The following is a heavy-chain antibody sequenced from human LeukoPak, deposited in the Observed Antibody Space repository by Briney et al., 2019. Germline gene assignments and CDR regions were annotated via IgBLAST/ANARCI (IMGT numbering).Heavy chain of an antibody. CDR1: GFTFSSYW. D-gene: IGHD3-3*01. Sequence: GGSLRLSCAASGFTFSSYWMSWVRQAPGKGLEWVANIKQDGSEKYYVDSVKGRFTISRDNAKNSLYLQMNSLRAEDTAVYYCARGPFGVVIINGAFDIWGQGTMVTVSS. CDR2: IKQDGSEK. V-gene: IGHV3-7*01. CDR3: ARGPFGVVIINGAFDI. J-gene: IGHJ3*02.